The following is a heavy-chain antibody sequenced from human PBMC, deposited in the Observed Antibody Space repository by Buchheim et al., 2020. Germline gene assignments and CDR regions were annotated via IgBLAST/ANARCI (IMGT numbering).Heavy chain of an antibody. CDR2: LTPSSSYI. J-gene: IGHJ5*02. Sequence: EVQLVESGGGLVKPGGSLRLSCAASGFTFSRYSMNWVRQAPGKGLEWVSSLTPSSSYIYYADSVKGRFTISRDNATNSLYLQMNRLRAEDTAVYYCARARDAKFSSSWYPDLGGATTFDPWGQGTL. CDR3: ARARDAKFSSSWYPDLGGATTFDP. CDR1: GFTFSRYS. D-gene: IGHD6-13*01. V-gene: IGHV3-21*01.